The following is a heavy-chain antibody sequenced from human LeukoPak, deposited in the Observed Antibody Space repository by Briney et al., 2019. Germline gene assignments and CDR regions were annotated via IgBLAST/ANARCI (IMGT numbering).Heavy chain of an antibody. V-gene: IGHV3-23*01. CDR1: GFTFSSYA. CDR2: ISISGGTT. J-gene: IGHJ4*02. D-gene: IGHD4-17*01. Sequence: GGSLRLSCAASGFTFSSYAMSWVRQAPGKGLEWVSSISISGGTTYYADSVKGRFTISRENSKSTLYLQMNNLRADDTAVYYCANEIRPNDYWGQGTLVTVSS. CDR3: ANEIRPNDY.